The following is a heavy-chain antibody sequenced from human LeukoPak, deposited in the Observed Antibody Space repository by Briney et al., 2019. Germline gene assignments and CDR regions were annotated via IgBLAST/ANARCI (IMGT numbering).Heavy chain of an antibody. Sequence: SETLSLTCTVSGGSVSSGSYYWSWIRQPPGMRLERIGYIYYSDTTNYNPSLNSRVTISGDTSKNQFSLRLTSVTAADTAVYYCARGGSEWDRALWIWGQGTMVTVSS. CDR2: IYYSDTT. J-gene: IGHJ3*02. CDR1: GGSVSSGSYY. D-gene: IGHD1-26*01. V-gene: IGHV4-61*01. CDR3: ARGGSEWDRALWI.